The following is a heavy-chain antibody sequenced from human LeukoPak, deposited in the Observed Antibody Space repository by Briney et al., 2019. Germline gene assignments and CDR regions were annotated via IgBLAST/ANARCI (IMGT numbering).Heavy chain of an antibody. CDR1: GFTFSSYS. J-gene: IGHJ4*02. CDR3: AAYSPPNY. V-gene: IGHV3-48*01. CDR2: ISSNSTTI. Sequence: GGSLRLSCGASGFTFSSYSMNWVRQAPGKGLEWISYISSNSTTIYYADSVKGRFTISRDNAKNSLYLQMNSLRAEDTAVYYCAAYSPPNYWGQGALVTVSS. D-gene: IGHD6-13*01.